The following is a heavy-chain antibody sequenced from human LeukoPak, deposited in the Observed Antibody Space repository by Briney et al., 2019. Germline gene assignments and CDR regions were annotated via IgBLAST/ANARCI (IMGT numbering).Heavy chain of an antibody. J-gene: IGHJ4*02. Sequence: ASETLSLTCTVSGGSIGSDYWTWIRQRPGKGLEYIGYIYYTGGTNYNPSLKSGVTISVDTSKNQFSLKLSSVTAADTAVYFCAKYGNSGWVIDNWGQGTLVTVSS. V-gene: IGHV4-59*08. CDR2: IYYTGGT. CDR3: AKYGNSGWVIDN. D-gene: IGHD6-19*01. CDR1: GGSIGSDY.